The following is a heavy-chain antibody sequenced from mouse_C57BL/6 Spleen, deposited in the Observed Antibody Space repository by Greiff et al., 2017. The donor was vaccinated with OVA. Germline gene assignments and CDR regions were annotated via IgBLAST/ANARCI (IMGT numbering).Heavy chain of an antibody. Sequence: DVKLVESGGGLVKPGGSLKLSCAASGFTFSDYGMHWVRQAPEKGLEWVAYISSGSSTIYYADTVKGRFTISRDNAKNTLFLQMTSLRSEDTAMYYCARCYYGSSPAWFAYWGQGTLVTVSA. CDR3: ARCYYGSSPAWFAY. J-gene: IGHJ3*01. CDR2: ISSGSSTI. CDR1: GFTFSDYG. V-gene: IGHV5-17*01. D-gene: IGHD1-1*01.